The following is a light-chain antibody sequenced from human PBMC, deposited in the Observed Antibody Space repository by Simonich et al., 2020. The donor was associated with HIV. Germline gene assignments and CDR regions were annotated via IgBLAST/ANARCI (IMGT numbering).Light chain of an antibody. CDR3: QQYNSYWT. V-gene: IGKV1-5*03. Sequence: DIQMTQSPSTLSASVGDRVTITCRAIQSISTWLAWYQQKPGKAPNLLIYTASTLESGVPSRFSGSISGTKFTLTISSLQPDDFATYYCQQYNSYWTFGQGTKVEIK. CDR1: QSISTW. CDR2: TAS. J-gene: IGKJ1*01.